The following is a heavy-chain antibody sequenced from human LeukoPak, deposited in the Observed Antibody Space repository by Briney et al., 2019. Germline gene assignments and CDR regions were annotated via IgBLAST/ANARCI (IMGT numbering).Heavy chain of an antibody. Sequence: ASVKVSCKASGYTFTSYGIRWVRQAPGQGLEWMGWISAYNGNTNYAQKLQGRVTMTTDTSTSTAYMELRSLRSDDTAVYYCARGGPGASSWSIYFDYWGQGTLVTVSS. CDR3: ARGGPGASSWSIYFDY. V-gene: IGHV1-18*01. CDR1: GYTFTSYG. CDR2: ISAYNGNT. J-gene: IGHJ4*02. D-gene: IGHD6-13*01.